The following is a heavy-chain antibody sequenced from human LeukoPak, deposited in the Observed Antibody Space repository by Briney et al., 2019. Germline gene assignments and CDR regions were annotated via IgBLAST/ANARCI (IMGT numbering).Heavy chain of an antibody. J-gene: IGHJ4*02. CDR1: GFTFSNYG. CDR3: AKDLGTSSSYDY. CDR2: ISSDGSNK. V-gene: IGHV3-30*18. D-gene: IGHD6-13*01. Sequence: GGSLRLSCIASGFTFSNYGMHWVRQAPGKGLEWVAVISSDGSNKYYADSVKGRFTISRDNSKNTLYLQMNSLRAEDTAVYYCAKDLGTSSSYDYWGQGTLVTVSS.